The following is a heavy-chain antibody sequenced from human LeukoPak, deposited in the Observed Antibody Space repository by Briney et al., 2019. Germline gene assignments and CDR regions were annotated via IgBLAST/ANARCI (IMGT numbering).Heavy chain of an antibody. Sequence: SETLSLTCAVYGGSFSGYYWSWIRQPPGKGLEWIGEINHSGSTNYNPSLKSRVTMSVDTSKNQFSLKLSSVTAADTAVYYCARSNTPGIAVAGTGFDYWGQGTLVTVSS. D-gene: IGHD6-19*01. CDR3: ARSNTPGIAVAGTGFDY. J-gene: IGHJ4*02. CDR2: INHSGST. CDR1: GGSFSGYY. V-gene: IGHV4-34*01.